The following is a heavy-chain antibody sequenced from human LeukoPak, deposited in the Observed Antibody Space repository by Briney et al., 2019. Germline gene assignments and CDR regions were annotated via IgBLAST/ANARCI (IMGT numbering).Heavy chain of an antibody. D-gene: IGHD6-13*01. V-gene: IGHV3-9*01. CDR1: GFTFGDYD. CDR3: ARELTSSWNFDY. J-gene: IGHJ4*02. CDR2: ISWNSGGI. Sequence: GGSLRLSCAASGFTFGDYDMHWVRQAPGKGLEWVSGISWNSGGIGYADSVKGRFTISRDNAKNSLYLQMNSLRAEDTAAYYRARELTSSWNFDYWGQGTLVTVSS.